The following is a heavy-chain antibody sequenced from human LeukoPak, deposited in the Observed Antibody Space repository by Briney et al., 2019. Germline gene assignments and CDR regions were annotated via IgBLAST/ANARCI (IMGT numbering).Heavy chain of an antibody. Sequence: SETLSLTCTVSGGSISSYYWSWIRQPAGKGLEWIGRIYTSGSTNYNPSLKSRVTISVDTSKNQFSLKLNSVTAADTAVYYCVYDSSGYYFFDYWGQGTLVTVSS. J-gene: IGHJ4*02. V-gene: IGHV4-4*07. CDR3: VYDSSGYYFFDY. D-gene: IGHD3-22*01. CDR1: GGSISSYY. CDR2: IYTSGST.